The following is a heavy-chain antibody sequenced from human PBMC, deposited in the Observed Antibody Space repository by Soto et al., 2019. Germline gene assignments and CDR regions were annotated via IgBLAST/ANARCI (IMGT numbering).Heavy chain of an antibody. CDR1: GFPFSSYV. V-gene: IGHV3-23*01. Sequence: GGSLRLSCAASGFPFSSYVMSWVRQAPGKGLEWVSGISGGGSNTFYADSVKGRFTISRDNSKNTLLLHMNSLGAEDTAVYYCAKDSNRYSSTHLGRYLDDWGQGMGVTVSS. J-gene: IGHJ4*02. D-gene: IGHD2-2*01. CDR3: AKDSNRYSSTHLGRYLDD. CDR2: ISGGGSNT.